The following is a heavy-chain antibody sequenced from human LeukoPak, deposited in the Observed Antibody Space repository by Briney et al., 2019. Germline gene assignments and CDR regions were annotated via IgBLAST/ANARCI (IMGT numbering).Heavy chain of an antibody. V-gene: IGHV1-46*01. CDR3: ARQDGSSWHDY. Sequence: ASVKVSSKASGYTFTSYYMHWVRQAPGQGLEWMGIINPSGGSTSYAQKFQGRVTMTRDMTTSTVYMELSSLRSEDTAVYYCARQDGSSWHDYWGQGTLVTVSS. CDR2: INPSGGST. D-gene: IGHD6-13*01. CDR1: GYTFTSYY. J-gene: IGHJ4*02.